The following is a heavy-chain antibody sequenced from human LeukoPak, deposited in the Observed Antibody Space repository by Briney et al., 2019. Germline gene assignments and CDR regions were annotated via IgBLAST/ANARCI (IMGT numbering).Heavy chain of an antibody. J-gene: IGHJ5*02. D-gene: IGHD2-15*01. Sequence: GGSLRLSCAASGFTSSSYWMSWVRQAPGKGLEWVANIKQDGSEKYYVDSVKGRFTISRDNAKNSLYLQMNSLRAEDTAVYYCAREKFYCSGGSCYLNWFDPWGQGTLVTVSS. CDR1: GFTSSSYW. CDR2: IKQDGSEK. V-gene: IGHV3-7*03. CDR3: AREKFYCSGGSCYLNWFDP.